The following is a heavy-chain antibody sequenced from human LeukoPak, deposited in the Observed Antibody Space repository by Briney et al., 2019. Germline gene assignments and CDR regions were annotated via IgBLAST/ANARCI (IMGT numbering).Heavy chain of an antibody. CDR3: ARDPSLDAFDI. CDR2: IYTSGST. V-gene: IGHV4-61*02. J-gene: IGHJ3*02. CDR1: GGSISSGSYY. Sequence: PSQTLSLTCTVSGGSISSGSYYWSWIRQPAGKGLEWIGRIYTSGSTNYNPSLKSRVTISVDTSKNQFSLKLSSVTAADTAVYYCARDPSLDAFDIWGQGTMVTVSS.